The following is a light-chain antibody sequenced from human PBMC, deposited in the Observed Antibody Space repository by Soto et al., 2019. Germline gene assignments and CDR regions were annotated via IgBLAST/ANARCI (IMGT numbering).Light chain of an antibody. CDR3: QVWDTSSEVVA. V-gene: IGLV3-21*02. Sequence: SYELAQPPSVSVAPGQTARIPCGGNNIGSKSVHWYQQKAGQVPELVVFDDTVRPAGIPERLAGSNSGNSATLTISRVEAGDEADYYCQVWDTSSEVVAFGGGTKLTVL. CDR1: NIGSKS. CDR2: DDT. J-gene: IGLJ2*01.